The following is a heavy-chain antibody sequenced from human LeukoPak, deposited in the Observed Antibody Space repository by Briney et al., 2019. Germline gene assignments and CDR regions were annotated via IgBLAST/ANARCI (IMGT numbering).Heavy chain of an antibody. CDR2: SDPEDVKT. D-gene: IGHD3-22*01. J-gene: IGHJ4*02. CDR3: AAFQAYANSGHLRPYFDY. V-gene: IGHV1-24*01. CDR1: GYSLTELA. Sequence: ASVKVSCKISGYSLTELAIHWVRQAPGKGLEWMGGSDPEDVKTSFAEKFQGRVTFTEDTSTDTAFMELSRLRSDDTAVYYCAAFQAYANSGHLRPYFDYWGQGTLVTVSS.